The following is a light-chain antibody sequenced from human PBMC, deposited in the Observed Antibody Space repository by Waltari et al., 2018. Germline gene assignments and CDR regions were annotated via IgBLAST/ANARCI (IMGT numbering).Light chain of an antibody. Sequence: SVLTPPPSVSGAPGPRVTISCSGTKSNLGADFDVHWYQQVPGTAPKLLLHSFSNRPSGVSDRFSGFKSGASASLVITGLQAEDEAMYYCQSYDTTLSAVVFGGGTRLTV. V-gene: IGLV1-40*01. CDR2: SFS. CDR3: QSYDTTLSAVV. CDR1: KSNLGADFD. J-gene: IGLJ2*01.